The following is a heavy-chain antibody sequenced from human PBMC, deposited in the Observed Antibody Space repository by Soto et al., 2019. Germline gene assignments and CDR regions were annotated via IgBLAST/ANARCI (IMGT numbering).Heavy chain of an antibody. J-gene: IGHJ6*02. CDR1: GFTFSSYA. V-gene: IGHV3-23*01. D-gene: IGHD1-7*01. CDR3: AKDYGPSNWNYGKYYYGMDV. Sequence: GGSLRLSCAASGFTFSSYAMSWVRQAPGKGLEWVSAISGSGGSTYYADSVKGRFTISRDNSKNTLYLQMNSLRAEDTAVYYCAKDYGPSNWNYGKYYYGMDVWGQGTTVTISS. CDR2: ISGSGGST.